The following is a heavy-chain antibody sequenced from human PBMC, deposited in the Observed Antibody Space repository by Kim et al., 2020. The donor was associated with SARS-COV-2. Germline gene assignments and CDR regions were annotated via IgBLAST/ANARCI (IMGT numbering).Heavy chain of an antibody. CDR2: MNPNSGNT. Sequence: ASVKVSCKASGYTFTSYDINWVRQATGQGLEWMGWMNPNSGNTGYAQKFQGRVTMTRNTSISIAYMALSSLRSEDTAVYYSARAGRYFDWLRTTLHRNWFDPWGQGTLGTVCS. D-gene: IGHD3-9*01. CDR1: GYTFTSYD. V-gene: IGHV1-8*01. CDR3: ARAGRYFDWLRTTLHRNWFDP. J-gene: IGHJ5*02.